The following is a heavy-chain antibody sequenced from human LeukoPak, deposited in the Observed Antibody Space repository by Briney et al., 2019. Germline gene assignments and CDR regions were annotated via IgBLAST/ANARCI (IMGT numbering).Heavy chain of an antibody. V-gene: IGHV3-30*18. CDR1: GFTFSSYV. Sequence: PGRSLRLSCAASGFTFSSYVMHWVRPAPGKGLEWVAVISYDGSNKYYADSVKGRFTISRDNSKNTLYLQMNSLRPEDTSVYYCAKTGSGWYFDYWGQGTLVTVSS. J-gene: IGHJ4*02. CDR2: ISYDGSNK. CDR3: AKTGSGWYFDY. D-gene: IGHD6-19*01.